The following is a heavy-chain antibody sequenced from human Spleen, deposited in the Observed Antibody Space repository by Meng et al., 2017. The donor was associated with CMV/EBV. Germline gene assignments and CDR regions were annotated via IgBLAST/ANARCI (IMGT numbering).Heavy chain of an antibody. Sequence: SVKVSCKASGGTFSSYAISWVRQAPGQGLEWMGGIIPILGIANYAQKFQGRVTITADKSTSTAYMELSSLRSEDTAIYYCACERFYGGNSGQYYYYGMDVWGQGTTVTVSS. D-gene: IGHD4-23*01. V-gene: IGHV1-69*10. CDR2: IIPILGIA. J-gene: IGHJ6*02. CDR1: GGTFSSYA. CDR3: ACERFYGGNSGQYYYYGMDV.